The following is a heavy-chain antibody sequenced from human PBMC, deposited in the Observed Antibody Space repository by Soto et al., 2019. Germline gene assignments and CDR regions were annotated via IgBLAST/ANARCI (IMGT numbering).Heavy chain of an antibody. J-gene: IGHJ4*02. CDR3: ARESEDRTSNFDY. V-gene: IGHV3-21*06. CDR1: GFTFTRYS. Sequence: EVQLVESGGGLVKPGGSLRLSCAASGFTFTRYSMNWVRQAPGKGLEWVSSISSTTNYIYYGDSIKGRFTISRDNAKNSLYLEMNRLRAEDTAVYYCARESEDRTSNFDYWGQGTLVTVSS. CDR2: ISSTTNYI.